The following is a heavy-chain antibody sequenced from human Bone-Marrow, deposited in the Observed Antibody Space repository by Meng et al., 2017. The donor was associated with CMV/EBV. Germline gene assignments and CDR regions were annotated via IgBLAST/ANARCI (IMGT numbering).Heavy chain of an antibody. V-gene: IGHV3-30*04. CDR1: GLTFSSHT. J-gene: IGHJ6*02. D-gene: IGHD3-3*01. Sequence: GGSLRLSCEASGLTFSSHTMYWVRQAPGKGLERVAVISADGRNTHNADSVQGRFTISRDNSNNTLYLQMNSLRPDDTAVYYCARAYDFWSTDYYYGMDVWGQGTTVTVSS. CDR2: ISADGRNT. CDR3: ARAYDFWSTDYYYGMDV.